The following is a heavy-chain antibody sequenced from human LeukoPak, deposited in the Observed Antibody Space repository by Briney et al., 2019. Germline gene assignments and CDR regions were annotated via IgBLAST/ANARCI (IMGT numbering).Heavy chain of an antibody. D-gene: IGHD2-8*01. CDR1: GFTFGDYA. V-gene: IGHV3-49*04. CDR3: TRAYAYWASHHFDY. Sequence: GGSLRLSCTASGFTFGDYAMSWVRQAPGKGLEWVGFIRSKAYGGTTEYAASVKGRFTISRDDSKSIAYLQMNSLKTEDTAVYYCTRAYAYWASHHFDYWGQETLVTVSS. CDR2: IRSKAYGGTT. J-gene: IGHJ4*02.